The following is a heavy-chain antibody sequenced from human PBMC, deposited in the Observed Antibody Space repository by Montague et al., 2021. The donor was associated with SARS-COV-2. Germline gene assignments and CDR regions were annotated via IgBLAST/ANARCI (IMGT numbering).Heavy chain of an antibody. D-gene: IGHD6-13*01. CDR3: AREDGRGGSSWYLY. V-gene: IGHV3-66*02. CDR1: GFTVTSNY. Sequence: CLRLSCAASGFTVTSNYMNWVRQAPGKGLEWVSTIFSDGSRWYTDSAEGRFTISRDNSKNTVSLQMNSLRVEDTAVYFCAREDGRGGSSWYLYWGQGTLVTVSS. CDR2: IFSDGSR. J-gene: IGHJ4*02.